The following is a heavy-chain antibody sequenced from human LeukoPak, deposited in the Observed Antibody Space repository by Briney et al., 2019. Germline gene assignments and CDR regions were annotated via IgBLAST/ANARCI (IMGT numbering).Heavy chain of an antibody. J-gene: IGHJ3*02. Sequence: GGSLRLSCAASGFTFSSYGMHWVRQAPGKGLEWVAFIRYDGSNKYYADSVKGRFTISGDNSKNTLYLQMNSLRAEDTAVYYCARVSSSIDAFDIWGQGTMVTVSS. V-gene: IGHV3-30*02. CDR2: IRYDGSNK. D-gene: IGHD6-13*01. CDR1: GFTFSSYG. CDR3: ARVSSSIDAFDI.